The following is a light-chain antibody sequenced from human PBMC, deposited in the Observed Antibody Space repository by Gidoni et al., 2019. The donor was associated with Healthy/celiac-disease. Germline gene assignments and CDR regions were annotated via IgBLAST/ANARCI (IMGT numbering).Light chain of an antibody. Sequence: EIQMTQSPSSLSASVGDRVTITCQASQGHSNYLNWYQQKPGKAPKLLIYDASNLETGVPSRFSGSGSGTDFTFTISSLQPEDIATYYCQQYDNLPPLTFGGGTKVEIK. J-gene: IGKJ4*01. V-gene: IGKV1-33*01. CDR3: QQYDNLPPLT. CDR1: QGHSNY. CDR2: DAS.